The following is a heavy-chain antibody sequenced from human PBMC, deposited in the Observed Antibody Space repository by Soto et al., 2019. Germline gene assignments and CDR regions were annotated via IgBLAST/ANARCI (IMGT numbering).Heavy chain of an antibody. CDR2: IWYDGSNK. D-gene: IGHD2-2*01. V-gene: IGHV3-33*01. Sequence: QVQLVESGGGVVQPGRSLRLSCAASGFTFSSYGMHWVRQAPGKGLEWVAVIWYDGSNKYYADSVKGRFTISRDNSENTLYLQMNSLRAEDTAVYYCARADIVVVPAASTGGWFDPWGQGTLVTVSS. CDR1: GFTFSSYG. CDR3: ARADIVVVPAASTGGWFDP. J-gene: IGHJ5*02.